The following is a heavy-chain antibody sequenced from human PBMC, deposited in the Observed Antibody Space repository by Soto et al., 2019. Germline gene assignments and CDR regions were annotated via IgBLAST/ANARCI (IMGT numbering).Heavy chain of an antibody. CDR2: INPNSGGT. Sequence: ASVKVSCKASGYTFTGYYIHWVRQAPGQGLEWMGWINPNSGGTNYAQKFQDRVTMTSDTSISTAYMDLSRLRSDDTAVYYCERDHVDAILTGFYDYWGQGALVTISS. J-gene: IGHJ4*02. V-gene: IGHV1-2*02. D-gene: IGHD3-9*01. CDR3: ERDHVDAILTGFYDY. CDR1: GYTFTGYY.